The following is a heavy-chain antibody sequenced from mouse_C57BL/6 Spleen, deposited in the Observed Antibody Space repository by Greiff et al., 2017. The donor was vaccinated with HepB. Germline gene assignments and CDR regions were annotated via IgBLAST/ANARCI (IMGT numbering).Heavy chain of an antibody. Sequence: VQVVESGPGLVAPSQSLSITCTVSGFSLTSYAISWVRQPPGKGLEWLGVIWTGGGTNYNSALKSRLSISKDNSKSQVFLKMNSLQTDDTARYYCATSFYSNYVGYYAMDYWGQGTSVTVSS. V-gene: IGHV2-9-1*01. D-gene: IGHD2-5*01. CDR3: ATSFYSNYVGYYAMDY. J-gene: IGHJ4*01. CDR1: GFSLTSYA. CDR2: IWTGGGT.